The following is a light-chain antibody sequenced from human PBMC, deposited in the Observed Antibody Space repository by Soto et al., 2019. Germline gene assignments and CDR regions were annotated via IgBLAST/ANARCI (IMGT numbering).Light chain of an antibody. CDR2: TND. CDR3: ATWDDSLSDYV. Sequence: QSVLTQPPSASGTPGQRVTIYCSGSSSNIGSNYVCWYQQLPGTAPKLLIYTNDQRPSGVPDRFSGSKSGTSASLAISGLRSEDEADYYCATWDDSLSDYVFGTGTKLTVL. CDR1: SSNIGSNY. V-gene: IGLV1-47*02. J-gene: IGLJ1*01.